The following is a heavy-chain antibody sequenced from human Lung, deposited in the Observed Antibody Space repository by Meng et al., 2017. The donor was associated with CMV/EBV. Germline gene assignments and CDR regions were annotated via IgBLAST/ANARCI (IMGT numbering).Heavy chain of an antibody. D-gene: IGHD6-19*01. CDR3: ARAEADTGNFDY. V-gene: IGHV4-4*07. CDR2: IYTSGTT. CDR1: GGSISSYY. Sequence: QVQLQRPGPGLVKPSETLSLTCTVPGGSISSYYWSWIRQSAGKGLEWIGRIYTSGTTIYNPSLKSRLTLSLDTSKNQFSLKLNSVTAADTAVYYCARAEADTGNFDYWGQGTLVTVSS. J-gene: IGHJ4*02.